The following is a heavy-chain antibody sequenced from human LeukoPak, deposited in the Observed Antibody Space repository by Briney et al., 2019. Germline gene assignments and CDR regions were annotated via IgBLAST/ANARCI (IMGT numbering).Heavy chain of an antibody. CDR3: TDSGAGGDY. CDR2: IKIKDHGYNT. D-gene: IGHD1-26*01. J-gene: IGHJ4*02. V-gene: IGHV3-72*01. Sequence: GGSLRLSCAASGFTFSDHWMDWVRPAPGKGLEWVARIKIKDHGYNTEYAASAEGRFIISRDDSKNSLSLQMNRLKREDTAVYYCTDSGAGGDYWGQGTLVTVSS. CDR1: GFTFSDHW.